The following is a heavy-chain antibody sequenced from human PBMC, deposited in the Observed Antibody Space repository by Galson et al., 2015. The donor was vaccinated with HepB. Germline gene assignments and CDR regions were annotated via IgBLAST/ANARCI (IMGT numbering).Heavy chain of an antibody. V-gene: IGHV1-18*01. CDR1: GYTFSTYS. CDR2: ISPYSRDT. J-gene: IGHJ5*02. CDR3: ARGALVVMVRATQNNWFGP. D-gene: IGHD2-15*01. Sequence: SVKVSCKASGYTFSTYSITWVRQAPGQGLEWMGWISPYSRDTNYAQKLQGRVTMTTDTSTSTAFMELRSLRSDDTAVYYCARGALVVMVRATQNNWFGPWGQGTLVTVSS.